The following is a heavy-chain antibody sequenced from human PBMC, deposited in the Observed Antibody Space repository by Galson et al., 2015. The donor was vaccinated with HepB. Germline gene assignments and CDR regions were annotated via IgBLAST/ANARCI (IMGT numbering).Heavy chain of an antibody. CDR2: ISAYNGNT. Sequence: SVKVSCKASGYTFTSYGISWVRQAPGQGLEWMGWISAYNGNTNYAQKLQGRVTMTTDTSTSTAYMELRSLRSDDTAVYYCARDPYYGSGSYYYYYYGMDVWGQGTTVTVSS. V-gene: IGHV1-18*04. CDR1: GYTFTSYG. J-gene: IGHJ6*02. D-gene: IGHD3-10*01. CDR3: ARDPYYGSGSYYYYYYGMDV.